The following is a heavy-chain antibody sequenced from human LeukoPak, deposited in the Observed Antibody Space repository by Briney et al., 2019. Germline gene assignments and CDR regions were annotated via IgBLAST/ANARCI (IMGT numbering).Heavy chain of an antibody. CDR2: IKQDGSQT. V-gene: IGHV3-7*01. D-gene: IGHD6-13*01. J-gene: IGHJ1*01. Sequence: GGSLRLSCAASGFCFSNSWMAWVRQDPGKGLEWVAIIKQDGSQTLYMDSVRGRFFISRDNARNSLYLQMSNLRVEDTGVYYCAGPTWYFSYWGQGTLVTVSS. CDR3: AGPTWYFSY. CDR1: GFCFSNSW.